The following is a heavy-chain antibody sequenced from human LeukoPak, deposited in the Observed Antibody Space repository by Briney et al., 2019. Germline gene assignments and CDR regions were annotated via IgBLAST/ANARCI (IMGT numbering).Heavy chain of an antibody. CDR1: GFTFSSYA. D-gene: IGHD3-3*01. V-gene: IGHV3-23*01. CDR2: ISGSGGST. Sequence: PGGSLRLSCAASGFTFSSYAMSWVRQAPGKGLEWVSAISGSGGSTYYADSVKGRFTISRDNSKNTLYLQMNSLRAEDTAVYYCAAGGSIGGFFPNWGQGTLVTVSS. J-gene: IGHJ1*01. CDR3: AAGGSIGGFFPN.